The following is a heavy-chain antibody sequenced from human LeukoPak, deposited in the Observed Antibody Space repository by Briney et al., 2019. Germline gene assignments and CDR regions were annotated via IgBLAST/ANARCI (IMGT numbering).Heavy chain of an antibody. V-gene: IGHV3-11*01. D-gene: IGHD3-22*01. Sequence: GGSLRLSCAASGFTFSDHYMSWIRQAPGKGLEWVSYISSSGSTIYYADSVKGRFTISRDNSKNTLYLQMNSLRAEDTAVYYCAKDYYYDSSGYSPHWGQGTLVTVSS. J-gene: IGHJ4*02. CDR3: AKDYYYDSSGYSPH. CDR2: ISSSGSTI. CDR1: GFTFSDHY.